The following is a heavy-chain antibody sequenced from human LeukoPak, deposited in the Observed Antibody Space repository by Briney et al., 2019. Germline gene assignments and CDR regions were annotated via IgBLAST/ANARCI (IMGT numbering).Heavy chain of an antibody. V-gene: IGHV3-30*09. D-gene: IGHD3-22*01. CDR1: GFTFSTST. CDR2: ISYDGSNK. CDR3: ARPLSNGYFHDSGGYYPYAMDV. Sequence: GGSLRLSCATSGFTFSTSTMHWVRQAPGKGLEWVAVISYDGSNKFYADSVKGRFAISRDNSKNTLYLQMNSLRGYDSAVYYCARPLSNGYFHDSGGYYPYAMDVWGQGTTVTVSS. J-gene: IGHJ6*02.